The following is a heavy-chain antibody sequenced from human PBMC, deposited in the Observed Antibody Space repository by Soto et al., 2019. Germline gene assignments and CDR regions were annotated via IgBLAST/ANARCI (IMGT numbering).Heavy chain of an antibody. CDR1: GGTFSSYT. Sequence: SVKVSCKASGGTFSSYTISWVRQAPGQGLEWMGRIIPILGIANYAQKFQGRVTITADKSTSTAYMELSSLRSEDTAVYYCARDLGERNFDYWGQGTLVTVSS. V-gene: IGHV1-69*04. CDR2: IIPILGIA. J-gene: IGHJ4*02. D-gene: IGHD1-1*01. CDR3: ARDLGERNFDY.